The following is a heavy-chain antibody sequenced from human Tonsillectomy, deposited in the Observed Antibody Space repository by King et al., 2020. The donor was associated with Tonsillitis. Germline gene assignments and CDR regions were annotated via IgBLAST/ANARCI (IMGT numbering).Heavy chain of an antibody. V-gene: IGHV3-13*01. CDR1: GFTFSSYD. Sequence: VQLVESGGGLVQPGGSLRLSCAASGFTFSSYDMHWVRQATGKGLEWVSAIGTAGDTYYPGSVKGRFTISRENAKNSLYLQMNSLRAGDTAVYYCARGGTGTTGDWFDPWGQGTLVTVSS. D-gene: IGHD1/OR15-1a*01. CDR2: IGTAGDT. J-gene: IGHJ5*02. CDR3: ARGGTGTTGDWFDP.